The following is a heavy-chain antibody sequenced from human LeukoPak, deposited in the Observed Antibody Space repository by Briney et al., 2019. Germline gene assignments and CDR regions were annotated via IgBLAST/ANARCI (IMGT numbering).Heavy chain of an antibody. D-gene: IGHD1-26*01. CDR1: GFPLSTSGVG. CDR2: IYWNDDK. Sequence: SGPTLVKPTQTLTLTCTFSGFPLSTSGVGVGWIRQPPGKALEWLALIYWNDDKRYSPSLNSRLTIAKDTSKNQVVLTMTNVDPVDTASYFCAHTWEFSLPSAYWGQGTLVTVSS. CDR3: AHTWEFSLPSAY. V-gene: IGHV2-5*01. J-gene: IGHJ4*02.